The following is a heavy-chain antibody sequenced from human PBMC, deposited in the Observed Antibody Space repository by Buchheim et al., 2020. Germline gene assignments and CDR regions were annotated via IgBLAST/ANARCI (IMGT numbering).Heavy chain of an antibody. CDR1: GFTFSSYA. Sequence: QVQLVESGGGVVQPGRSLRLSCAASGFTFSSYAMHWVRQAPGKGLEWVAVISYDGSNKYYADSVKGRFTISRDNSKKTLYLQMNSLRAEDTAVYYCARDYDSSGYYYYGMDVWGQGTT. D-gene: IGHD3-22*01. CDR3: ARDYDSSGYYYYGMDV. V-gene: IGHV3-30*04. CDR2: ISYDGSNK. J-gene: IGHJ6*02.